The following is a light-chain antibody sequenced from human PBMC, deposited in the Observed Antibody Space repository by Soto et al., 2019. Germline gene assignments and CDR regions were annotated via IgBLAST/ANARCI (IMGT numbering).Light chain of an antibody. CDR2: GAS. Sequence: DILMTQSPSTLSASVGETVTLTCRASQSTSSWVAWYQQRPGKPPKLVIYGASTLERGVPSRFSGSGSGTEFTLTISSLQPDDFATYYCQHYNSYGTFGQGTKVDIK. CDR1: QSTSSW. CDR3: QHYNSYGT. V-gene: IGKV1-5*03. J-gene: IGKJ1*01.